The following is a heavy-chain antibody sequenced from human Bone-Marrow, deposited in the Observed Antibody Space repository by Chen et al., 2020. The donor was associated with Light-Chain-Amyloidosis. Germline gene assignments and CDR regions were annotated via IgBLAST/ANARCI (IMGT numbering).Heavy chain of an antibody. Sequence: QVQLQQWGAGLLKTSETLSLTCAVYGGSFRGYYWSWIRQPPGKGLERIGEINHSGSTNYNPSLKSRVTISVDTSKNQFSLKLSSVTAADTAVYYCARGVVTTGEVDVWGKGTTVTVSS. V-gene: IGHV4-34*01. D-gene: IGHD4-17*01. J-gene: IGHJ6*04. CDR2: INHSGST. CDR1: GGSFRGYY. CDR3: ARGVVTTGEVDV.